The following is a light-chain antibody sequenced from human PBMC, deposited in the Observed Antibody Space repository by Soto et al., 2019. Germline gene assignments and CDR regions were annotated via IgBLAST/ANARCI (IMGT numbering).Light chain of an antibody. CDR3: QQRHMWPIT. CDR2: DAS. J-gene: IGKJ5*01. Sequence: EIVMTQSPATLSVSPGERATLSCRASQSVSSYLAWYQQKPGQAPRLLIYDASNRATGIPARFSGSGSGTDFTLTISSLEPEDSAVYYCQQRHMWPITFGQGTRLEI. CDR1: QSVSSY. V-gene: IGKV3-11*01.